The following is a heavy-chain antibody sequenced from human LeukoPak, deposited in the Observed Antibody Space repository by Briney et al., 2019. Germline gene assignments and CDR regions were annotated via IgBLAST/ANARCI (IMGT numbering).Heavy chain of an antibody. CDR1: GFTFSSHS. Sequence: PGGSLRLSCAACGFTFSSHSMKWDRQAPGKGLEWVSSISSSSSYIYYAESEKGRFTISSDYGKHSLYLQMNGVRAEHTAVYYLASANDLWSGMDNWGQGTLITVSS. CDR3: ASANDLWSGMDN. V-gene: IGHV3-21*01. J-gene: IGHJ4*02. D-gene: IGHD3-3*01. CDR2: ISSSSSYI.